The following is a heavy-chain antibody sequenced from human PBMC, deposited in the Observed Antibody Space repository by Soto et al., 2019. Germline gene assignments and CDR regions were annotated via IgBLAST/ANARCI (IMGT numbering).Heavy chain of an antibody. CDR1: GFTFDDYC. CDR3: ARHLSWGSNWYYYMDV. Sequence: GGSLRLSCAASGFTFDDYCMSWVRQAPGKGLEWVSGISSSSSVIDYADSVKGRFTVSRDNARNSLYLQMNSLRAEDTAVYYCARHLSWGSNWYYYMDVWGKGTTVTVSS. V-gene: IGHV3-48*01. J-gene: IGHJ6*03. CDR2: ISSSSSVI. D-gene: IGHD7-27*01.